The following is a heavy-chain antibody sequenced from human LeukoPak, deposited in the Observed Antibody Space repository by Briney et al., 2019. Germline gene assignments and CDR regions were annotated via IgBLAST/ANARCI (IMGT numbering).Heavy chain of an antibody. CDR1: GGSFSGYY. J-gene: IGHJ4*02. V-gene: IGHV4-34*01. Sequence: PSETLSLTCAVYGGSFSGYYWSWIRQPPGKGLEWTGEINHSGSTNYNPSLKSRVTISVDTSKNQFSLKLSSVTAADTAVYYCARALQYSSSPDTTDYWGQGTLVTVSS. CDR2: INHSGST. D-gene: IGHD6-6*01. CDR3: ARALQYSSSPDTTDY.